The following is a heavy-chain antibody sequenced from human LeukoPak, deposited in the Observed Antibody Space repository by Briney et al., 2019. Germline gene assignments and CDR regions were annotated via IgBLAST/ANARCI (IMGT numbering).Heavy chain of an antibody. CDR1: GFTVSSNY. Sequence: GGSLRLSCAASGFTVSSNYMNWVRQAPGKGLEWVSVIYSGGSTYYADSVKGRFTISRDNSKNTLYLQMNSLRAEDTAVYYCAREGGDYDTSGYGSWGQGTLVTVSS. CDR3: AREGGDYDTSGYGS. CDR2: IYSGGST. D-gene: IGHD3-22*01. J-gene: IGHJ4*02. V-gene: IGHV3-66*01.